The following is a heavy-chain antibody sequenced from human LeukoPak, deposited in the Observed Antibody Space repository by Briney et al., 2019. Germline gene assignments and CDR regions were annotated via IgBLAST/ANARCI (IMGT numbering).Heavy chain of an antibody. D-gene: IGHD2-15*01. CDR2: ISYDGSNK. CDR3: ARVASVVVVAATPYYFDY. CDR1: GFTFSSYA. V-gene: IGHV3-30*04. J-gene: IGHJ4*02. Sequence: GGSLRLSCAASGFTFSSYAMHWVRQAPGKGLEWVAVISYDGSNKYYADSVKGRFTIFRDNSKNTLHLQMNSLRAEDTAVYYCARVASVVVVAATPYYFDYWGQGTLVTVSS.